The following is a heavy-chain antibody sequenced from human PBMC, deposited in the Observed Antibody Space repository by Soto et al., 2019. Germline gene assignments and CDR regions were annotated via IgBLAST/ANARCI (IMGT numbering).Heavy chain of an antibody. V-gene: IGHV1-18*01. J-gene: IGHJ4*02. D-gene: IGHD2-2*01. CDR2: ISAYNGNT. CDR1: GYTFTSYG. Sequence: QVQLVQSGAEVKKPGASVKVSCKASGYTFTSYGISWVRQAPGQGLEWMGWISAYNGNTNYAQKLQGRVTMTTDTSTSTAYMELRSLRSDDTAVCYCAMAHCSSTSCYVPFDYWGQGTLVTVSS. CDR3: AMAHCSSTSCYVPFDY.